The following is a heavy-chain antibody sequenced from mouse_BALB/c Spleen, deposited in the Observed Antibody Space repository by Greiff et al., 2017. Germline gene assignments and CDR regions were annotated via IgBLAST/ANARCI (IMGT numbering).Heavy chain of an antibody. D-gene: IGHD2-5*01. CDR2: ISNLAYSI. J-gene: IGHJ4*01. Sequence: EVKLVESGGGLVQPGGSLKLSCAASGFTFSDYGMAWVRQAPGKGPEWVAFISNLAYSIYYADTVTGRFTISRENAKNTLYLEMSSLRSEDTAMYYCAREEYSNYGYAMDDWGQGTSVTVSS. CDR3: AREEYSNYGYAMDD. V-gene: IGHV5-15*02. CDR1: GFTFSDYG.